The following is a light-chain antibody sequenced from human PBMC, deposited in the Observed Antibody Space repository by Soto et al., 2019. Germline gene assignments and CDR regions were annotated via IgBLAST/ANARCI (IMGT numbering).Light chain of an antibody. CDR2: DAS. J-gene: IGKJ4*01. V-gene: IGKV3-11*01. Sequence: EIVLTQSPATLSLSPGERATLSCRASQSVSSYLAWYQQKPGQAPRLLIYDASNRATGIPARFSGSGSGTDFTLTISSLEPEDFAVYYCLQQTNWPLTFGGGTKVDIK. CDR1: QSVSSY. CDR3: LQQTNWPLT.